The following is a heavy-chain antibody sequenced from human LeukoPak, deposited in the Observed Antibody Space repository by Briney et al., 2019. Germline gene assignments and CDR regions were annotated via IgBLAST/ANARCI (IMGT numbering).Heavy chain of an antibody. CDR2: INHSGRT. J-gene: IGHJ4*02. CDR1: GGSFSGYY. V-gene: IGHV4-34*01. CDR3: ARGLGPDCSSTSCYTPFDY. Sequence: PSETLSLTCAVYGGSFSGYYWRWVRQPPGKGVEWIGEINHSGRTNYNPSLKRRVNISVDKCKKQLSRKQKSVTAADTAVYYCARGLGPDCSSTSCYTPFDYWGQGTLVTVSS. D-gene: IGHD2-2*02.